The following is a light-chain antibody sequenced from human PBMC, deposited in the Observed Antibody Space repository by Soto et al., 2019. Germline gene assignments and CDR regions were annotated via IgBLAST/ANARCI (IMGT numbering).Light chain of an antibody. J-gene: IGKJ1*01. Sequence: AIEMTQSPSSLSAAVGDRVTITCRASQGIGNELGWYQQKPGKAPKLLIYGASRLQSGVPSRFSGSGSGTNFTLAISSLQPEDFATYFCLQDHNYPRTFGQGTRVGIK. CDR1: QGIGNE. CDR3: LQDHNYPRT. CDR2: GAS. V-gene: IGKV1-6*01.